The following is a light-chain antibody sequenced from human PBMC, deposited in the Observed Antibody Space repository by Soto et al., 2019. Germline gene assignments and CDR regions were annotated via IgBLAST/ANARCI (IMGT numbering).Light chain of an antibody. CDR3: HQYGSSPLT. J-gene: IGKJ4*01. V-gene: IGKV3-20*01. Sequence: EIVLTQSPGTLSLSPGERATLSCRASQSIRSSSLAWYQQKPGQAPRLLIYGGSSRDTGIPDRFSGGGSGTDFSLTISRLEPEDFSVYYCHQYGSSPLTFGGGTKVEIK. CDR1: QSIRSSS. CDR2: GGS.